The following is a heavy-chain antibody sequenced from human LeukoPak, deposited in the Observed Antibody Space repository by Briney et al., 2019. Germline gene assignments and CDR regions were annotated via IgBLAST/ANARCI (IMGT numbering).Heavy chain of an antibody. CDR3: AKEFSGWYLHLGY. CDR1: GFTFSSYA. V-gene: IGHV3-23*01. CDR2: ISGSGGST. J-gene: IGHJ4*02. Sequence: GGSLRHSCAASGFTFSSYAMSWVRQAAGKGLEWVSAISGSGGSTYYADSVKGRFPISRDNSKNTLYLQMNSLRAEDTAVYYCAKEFSGWYLHLGYWGQGTMVTVSS. D-gene: IGHD6-19*01.